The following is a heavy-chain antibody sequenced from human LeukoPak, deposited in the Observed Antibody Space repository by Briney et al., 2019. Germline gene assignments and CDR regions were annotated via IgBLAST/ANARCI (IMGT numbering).Heavy chain of an antibody. CDR3: ARVVPAAKSRYYYGMDV. CDR2: INHSGST. CDR1: GGSISSYY. Sequence: SETLSLTCTVSGGSISSYYWSWIRQPPGKGLEWIGEINHSGSTNYNPSLKSRVTISVDTSKNQFSLKLSSVTAADTAVYYCARVVPAAKSRYYYGMDVWGQGTTVTVSS. J-gene: IGHJ6*02. V-gene: IGHV4-34*01. D-gene: IGHD2-2*01.